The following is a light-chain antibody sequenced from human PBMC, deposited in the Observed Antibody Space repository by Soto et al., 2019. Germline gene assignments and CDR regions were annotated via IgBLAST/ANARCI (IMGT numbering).Light chain of an antibody. CDR3: QQSYNWPRT. Sequence: EIVLTQSPATLSLSPGERATLSCRASQSVSSYLAWYQQKPGQAPRLLIYDASNRATGIPARFSGSGSGTGFTLAISSLEPEDFAVYYCQQSYNWPRTFGQGTKVDIK. CDR1: QSVSSY. J-gene: IGKJ1*01. V-gene: IGKV3-11*01. CDR2: DAS.